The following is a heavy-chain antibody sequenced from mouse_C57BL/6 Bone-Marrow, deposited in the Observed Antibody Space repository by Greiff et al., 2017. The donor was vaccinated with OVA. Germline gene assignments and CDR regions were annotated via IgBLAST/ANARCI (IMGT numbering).Heavy chain of an antibody. CDR1: GYTFTSYW. CDR3: ARSGRWLPRPFAY. Sequence: QLQQPGTELVKPGASVKLSCKASGYTFTSYWMHWVKQRPGQGLEWIGNINPSNGGTNYNEKFKSKATLTVDKSSSTAYMQLSSLTSEDSAVYYCARSGRWLPRPFAYWGQGTLVTVSA. V-gene: IGHV1-53*01. J-gene: IGHJ3*01. D-gene: IGHD2-3*01. CDR2: INPSNGGT.